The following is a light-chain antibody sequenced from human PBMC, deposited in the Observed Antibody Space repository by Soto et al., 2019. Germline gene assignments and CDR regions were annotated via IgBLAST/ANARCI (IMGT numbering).Light chain of an antibody. CDR3: QQRSNLPST. J-gene: IGKJ4*01. V-gene: IGKV3-11*01. CDR1: QSVSGY. Sequence: EIVLTQSPATLSLSPGNRATLSCRASQSVSGYLAWYQQKPGQAPRLLIYDAYHRATAIPARFSGSGSGTDFPLTFTGLEPEDFAVYYCQQRSNLPSTFGGGTKVEI. CDR2: DAY.